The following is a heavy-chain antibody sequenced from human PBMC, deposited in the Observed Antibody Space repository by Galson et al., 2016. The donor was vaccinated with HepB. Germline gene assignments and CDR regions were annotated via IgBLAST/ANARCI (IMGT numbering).Heavy chain of an antibody. CDR2: ISFHGNTK. V-gene: IGHV3-30-3*01. Sequence: SLRLSCAASGLTFSSYAMHWVRQAPGKGLEWVTVISFHGNTKFYADSVKGRFTISRDNSKNTLYLQMDSLTSDDTAMYYCARAPSNVHYIDYWGQGTLVTVSP. D-gene: IGHD1-1*01. CDR3: ARAPSNVHYIDY. J-gene: IGHJ4*02. CDR1: GLTFSSYA.